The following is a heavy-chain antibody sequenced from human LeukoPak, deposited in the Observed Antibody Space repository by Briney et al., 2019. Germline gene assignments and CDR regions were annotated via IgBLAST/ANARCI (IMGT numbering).Heavy chain of an antibody. CDR3: ATLDSSSSH. J-gene: IGHJ4*02. CDR1: GGSFSGYY. D-gene: IGHD6-6*01. CDR2: INHSGST. V-gene: IGHV4-34*01. Sequence: PSETLSLTCAVYGGSFSGYYWSWIRQPPGKGLEWIGEINHSGSTNYNPSLKSRVTISVDTSKNQFSLKLSSVTAADTAVYYCATLDSSSSHWGQGTLVTVSS.